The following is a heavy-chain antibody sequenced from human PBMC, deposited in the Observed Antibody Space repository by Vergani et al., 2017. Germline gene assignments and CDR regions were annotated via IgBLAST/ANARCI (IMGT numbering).Heavy chain of an antibody. V-gene: IGHV3-23*01. D-gene: IGHD2-15*01. CDR2: SSGSGGST. CDR1: GFTFSSYA. Sequence: EVQLLESGGGLVQPGGSLRLSCAASGFTFSSYAMSWVRQAPGKGLEWVSASSGSGGSTYYADSVKGRFTISRDNSKNTLYLQMNSLRAEDTAVYYCAKDHGGSCHAECYGMDVWGQGTTVTVSS. CDR3: AKDHGGSCHAECYGMDV. J-gene: IGHJ6*02.